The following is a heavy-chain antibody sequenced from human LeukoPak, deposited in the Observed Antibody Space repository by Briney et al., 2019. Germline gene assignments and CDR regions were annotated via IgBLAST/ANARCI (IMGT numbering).Heavy chain of an antibody. V-gene: IGHV1-2*02. D-gene: IGHD3-10*01. CDR3: ARAQDYYGSGSYYKRGSVDY. CDR1: GYTFTGYY. CDR2: INPNSGGT. J-gene: IGHJ4*02. Sequence: ASVKVSCKASGYTFTGYYMHWLRQAPGQGLEWMGWINPNSGGTNYAQKFQGRVTMTRDTSISTAYMELSRLRSDDTAVYYCARAQDYYGSGSYYKRGSVDYWGQGTLVTVSS.